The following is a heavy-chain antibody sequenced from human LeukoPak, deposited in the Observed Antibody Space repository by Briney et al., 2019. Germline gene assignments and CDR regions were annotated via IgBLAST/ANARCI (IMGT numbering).Heavy chain of an antibody. CDR1: GFTFSPLG. Sequence: GGSLRLSCAASGFTFSPLGMDWVRQAPGRGLEWVSYISSGSSTTYYADSVKGRFTISRDNAKNSLYLQVNSLRDEDTAVYYCAQNFYDSSGLYFDYWGQGTLVTVSS. CDR2: ISSGSSTT. D-gene: IGHD3-22*01. CDR3: AQNFYDSSGLYFDY. V-gene: IGHV3-48*02. J-gene: IGHJ4*02.